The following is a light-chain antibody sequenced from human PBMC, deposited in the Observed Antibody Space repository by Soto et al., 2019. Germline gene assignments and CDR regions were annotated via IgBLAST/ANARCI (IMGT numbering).Light chain of an antibody. CDR1: SSNVGNYKY. J-gene: IGLJ1*01. CDR3: LSHTTSRTYV. Sequence: QSVLTQPASVSGAPGQSITSSCTGTSSNVGNYKYVSWYQQHPGKPPKLMIYNVNNRPSGVSYRFSGSKSGNTASLTISGLQTEDEADYYCLSHTTSRTYVFGPGTKVTVL. CDR2: NVN. V-gene: IGLV2-14*03.